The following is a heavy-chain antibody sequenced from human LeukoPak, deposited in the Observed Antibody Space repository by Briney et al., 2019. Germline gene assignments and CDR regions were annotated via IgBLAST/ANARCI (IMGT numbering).Heavy chain of an antibody. CDR3: ARIDYYDSSGYPDY. CDR1: GGSISSSSYY. V-gene: IGHV4-39*01. Sequence: PLETLSLTCTVSGGSISSSSYYWGWIRQSPGKGLEWIGSIYYSGSTYYNPSLKSRVTISVDTSKNQFSLKLSSVTAADTAVYYCARIDYYDSSGYPDYWGQGTLVTVSS. CDR2: IYYSGST. D-gene: IGHD3-22*01. J-gene: IGHJ4*02.